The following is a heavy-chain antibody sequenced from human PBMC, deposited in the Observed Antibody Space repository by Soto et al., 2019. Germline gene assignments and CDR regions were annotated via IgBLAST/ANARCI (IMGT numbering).Heavy chain of an antibody. V-gene: IGHV3-13*04. CDR3: ASGGWGRSWYAGGSRIDY. J-gene: IGHJ4*02. CDR1: GFTFSNYD. D-gene: IGHD6-13*01. Sequence: EVQLVESGGGLVQPGGSLRLSCAASGFTFSNYDMHWVRQVTGKGLEWVAAIGAAGDTYYPDSVKGRFTISRENATNSLYLQRNSLRAESTAVYYGASGGWGRSWYAGGSRIDYWCQGALVTVSS. CDR2: IGAAGDT.